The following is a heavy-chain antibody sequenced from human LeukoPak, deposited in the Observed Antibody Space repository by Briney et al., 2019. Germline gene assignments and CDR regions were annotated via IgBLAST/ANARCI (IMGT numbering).Heavy chain of an antibody. CDR3: AEEVGSTYPTLDF. V-gene: IGHV3-23*01. CDR2: ISGSGINT. D-gene: IGHD1-26*01. CDR1: GFIFSNYA. Sequence: GGSLRLSCAASGFIFSNYAMSWVRQAPGKGLEWVSTISGSGINTYYADSVRGRFAISRDNSKNILYLQMNILRAEDTALYFCAEEVGSTYPTLDFWGQGTLFTVSS. J-gene: IGHJ4*02.